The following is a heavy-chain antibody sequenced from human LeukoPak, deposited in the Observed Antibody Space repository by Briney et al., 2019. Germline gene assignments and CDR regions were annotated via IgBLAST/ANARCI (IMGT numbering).Heavy chain of an antibody. CDR2: FDPGDGET. V-gene: IGHV1-24*01. D-gene: IGHD3-10*01. CDR1: GYTLTELS. Sequence: GASVKVSCKVSGYTLTELSMHWVRQAPGKGLEWMGGFDPGDGETIYAQKFQGRVTMTEDTSTDTDYMELSSLRSEDTAVYYCATGPSKSYYNPKHNWFDPWGQGTLVTVSS. J-gene: IGHJ5*02. CDR3: ATGPSKSYYNPKHNWFDP.